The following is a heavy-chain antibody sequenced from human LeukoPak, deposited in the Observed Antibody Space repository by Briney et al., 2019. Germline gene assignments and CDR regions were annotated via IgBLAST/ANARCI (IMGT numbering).Heavy chain of an antibody. CDR1: GFTFSSYS. V-gene: IGHV3-21*01. CDR2: ISSSSSYI. J-gene: IGHJ4*02. D-gene: IGHD5-24*01. CDR3: AGHRSKWLQSSFDY. Sequence: GGSLRLSCAASGFTFSSYSMNWVRQAPGKGLEWVSSISSSSSYIYYADSVKGRFTISRDNAKNSLYLQMNSLRAEDTAVYYCAGHRSKWLQSSFDYWGQGTLVTVSS.